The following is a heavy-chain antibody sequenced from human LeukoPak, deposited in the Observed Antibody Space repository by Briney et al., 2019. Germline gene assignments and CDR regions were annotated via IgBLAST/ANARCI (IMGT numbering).Heavy chain of an antibody. J-gene: IGHJ3*02. CDR1: GFTFSSYA. V-gene: IGHV3-30*01. D-gene: IGHD3-22*01. CDR2: ISYDGSNK. CDR3: ARDLLYDSSGYFSNAFDI. Sequence: GSLRLSCAASGFTFSSYAMHWVRQAPGKGLEWVAVISYDGSNKYYAGSVKGRFTISRDNSKNTLYLQMNSLRAEDTAVYYCARDLLYDSSGYFSNAFDIWGQGTMVTVSS.